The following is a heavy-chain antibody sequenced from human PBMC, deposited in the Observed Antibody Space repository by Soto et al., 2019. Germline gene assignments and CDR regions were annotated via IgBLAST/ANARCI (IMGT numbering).Heavy chain of an antibody. CDR2: IIPIFGTA. Sequence: SVKVSCKASGVTLSSYAISWVRQAPGQGLEWMGGIIPIFGTANYAQKFQGRVTITADESTSTAYMELSSLRSEDTAVYYCAERYSYGLAFDIWGQGTMVTVSS. D-gene: IGHD5-18*01. CDR3: AERYSYGLAFDI. J-gene: IGHJ3*02. V-gene: IGHV1-69*13. CDR1: GVTLSSYA.